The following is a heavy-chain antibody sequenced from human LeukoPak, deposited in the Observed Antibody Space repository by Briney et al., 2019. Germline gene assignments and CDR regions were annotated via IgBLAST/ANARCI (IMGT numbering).Heavy chain of an antibody. D-gene: IGHD2-15*01. J-gene: IGHJ4*02. Sequence: GGSLRLSCAASGFTFSNYAMSWVRQAPGKGLEWVSGIGGGDTYYADSVKGRFTISRDNSKNTVDLQMSSLRAEDTAVYYCAKDGHSLNSIWDYFDSWGQGTLVTVSS. CDR2: IGGGDT. V-gene: IGHV3-23*01. CDR3: AKDGHSLNSIWDYFDS. CDR1: GFTFSNYA.